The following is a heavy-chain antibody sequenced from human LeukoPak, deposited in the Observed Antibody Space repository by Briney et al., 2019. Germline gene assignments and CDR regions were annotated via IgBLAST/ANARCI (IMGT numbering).Heavy chain of an antibody. CDR3: ARVFSRGYYYYFDY. CDR2: IKQDGSEK. J-gene: IGHJ4*02. D-gene: IGHD3-22*01. V-gene: IGHV3-7*01. CDR1: GFTFSSYW. Sequence: PGGSLRLSCAASGFTFSSYWMSWVRQAPGKGLEWVANIKQDGSEKYYVDSVKGRFTISRDNAKNSLYLQMNSLRAEDTAVYYCARVFSRGYYYYFDYWGQGTLVTVSS.